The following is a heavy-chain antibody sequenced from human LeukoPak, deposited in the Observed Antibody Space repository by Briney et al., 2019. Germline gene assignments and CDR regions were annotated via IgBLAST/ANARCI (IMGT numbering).Heavy chain of an antibody. J-gene: IGHJ4*02. V-gene: IGHV3-30*18. CDR1: GFTFSSYG. CDR2: ISYDGSDK. D-gene: IGHD6-13*01. Sequence: GGSLRLSCAASGFTFSSYGMHWVRQAPGKGLEWVAVISYDGSDKYYADSVKGRFTISRDNSKNTLYLQMNSLRAEDTAVYYCAKDPRRYSRTGGYFDYWGQGTLVTVSS. CDR3: AKDPRRYSRTGGYFDY.